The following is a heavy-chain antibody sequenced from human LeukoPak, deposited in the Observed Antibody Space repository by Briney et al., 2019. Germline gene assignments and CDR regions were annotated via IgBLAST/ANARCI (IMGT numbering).Heavy chain of an antibody. D-gene: IGHD2-2*01. V-gene: IGHV4-59*08. J-gene: IGHJ4*02. CDR2: IYYSGST. Sequence: SETLSLTCTVSGGSISSYYCSWIRQPPGKGLEWVGYIYYSGSTNYNPSLKSRVTISVDTSKNQFSLKLSSVTAADTAVYYCARTDGAYCSSTSCYLRGPPLYYFDYWGQGTLVTVSS. CDR1: GGSISSYY. CDR3: ARTDGAYCSSTSCYLRGPPLYYFDY.